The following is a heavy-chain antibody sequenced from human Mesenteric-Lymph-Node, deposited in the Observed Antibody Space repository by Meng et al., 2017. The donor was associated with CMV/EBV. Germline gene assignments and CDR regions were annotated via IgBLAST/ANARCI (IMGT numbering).Heavy chain of an antibody. V-gene: IGHV2-5*02. J-gene: IGHJ4*02. Sequence: QITLKESGATLVKPTQPRTLSCTCPGFSLSTSGVGVGRIRQPPGNALEWIALIYWDDDKSYSPSLKSRLTITNDTSKTQVVLTMTNMDPVDTATYYCAHSSGIAAAGPFYFDYWGQGTLVTVSS. CDR2: IYWDDDK. D-gene: IGHD6-13*01. CDR3: AHSSGIAAAGPFYFDY. CDR1: GFSLSTSGVG.